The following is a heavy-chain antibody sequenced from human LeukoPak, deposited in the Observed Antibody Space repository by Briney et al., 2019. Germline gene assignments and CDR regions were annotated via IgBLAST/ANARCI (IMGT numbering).Heavy chain of an antibody. CDR3: ARFNRSGYFLSRAFDI. D-gene: IGHD3-22*01. CDR2: IYYSGST. CDR1: GGSFSGYY. Sequence: SETLSLTCAVYGGSFSGYYWSWIRQPPGKGLEWIGSIYYSGSTYYNPSLKSRVTISVDTSKNQFSLKLSSVTAADTAVYYCARFNRSGYFLSRAFDIWGQGTMVTVSS. J-gene: IGHJ3*02. V-gene: IGHV4-34*01.